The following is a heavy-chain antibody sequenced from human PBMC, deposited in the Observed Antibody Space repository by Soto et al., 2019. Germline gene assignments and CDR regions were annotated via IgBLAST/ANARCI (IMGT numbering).Heavy chain of an antibody. V-gene: IGHV3-48*03. CDR2: ISSSGSTI. CDR1: GFTCSSYE. J-gene: IGHJ6*02. Sequence: SLRLSCAASGFTCSSYEMNWVRQAPGKGLEWVSYISSSGSTIYYADSVKGRFTISRDNAKNSLYLQMNSLRAEETAVYYCARDPDGYYYYYGMHVWGQGTTVTVSS. CDR3: ARDPDGYYYYYGMHV.